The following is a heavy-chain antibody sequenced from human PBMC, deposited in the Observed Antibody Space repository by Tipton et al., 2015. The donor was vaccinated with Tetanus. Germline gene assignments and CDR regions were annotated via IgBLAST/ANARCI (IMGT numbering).Heavy chain of an antibody. J-gene: IGHJ6*02. CDR1: GYSFTSYW. CDR3: ARLGSFGSFYSGMDV. V-gene: IGHV5-51*03. D-gene: IGHD3-10*01. Sequence: QSGAEVKKPGESLKISCKGSGYSFTSYWIGWMRQMPGKGLEWMGIIYPGDSDTRYSPSFQGQVTISAGKSISTAYLQWSSLKASDTAMYYCARLGSFGSFYSGMDVWGQGTTVTVSS. CDR2: IYPGDSDT.